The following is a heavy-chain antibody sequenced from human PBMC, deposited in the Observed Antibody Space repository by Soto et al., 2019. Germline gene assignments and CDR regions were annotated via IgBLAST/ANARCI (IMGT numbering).Heavy chain of an antibody. CDR2: INPNSGGT. V-gene: IGHV1-2*04. D-gene: IGHD3-9*01. Sequence: ASVKVSCKASGYTFTGYYMHWVRQAPGQGLEWMGWINPNSGGTTYAQKFQGWVTMTRDTSISTAYMELSRLRSDDTAVYYCARGRADELRYFDWLPPGYYFDYWGQGTLVTVSS. CDR1: GYTFTGYY. J-gene: IGHJ4*02. CDR3: ARGRADELRYFDWLPPGYYFDY.